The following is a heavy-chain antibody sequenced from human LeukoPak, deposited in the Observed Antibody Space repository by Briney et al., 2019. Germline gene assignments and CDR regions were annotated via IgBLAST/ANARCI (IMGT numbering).Heavy chain of an antibody. Sequence: GGSLRLSCAASGFTVSSYYMSWVRQAPGKGLEWVSFTSSGGSTYSADSVRGRFTISRDNSKNTLYLQMTSLRAEDTAVYYCAKDGIRYYYDSSGYYGDYWGQGTLVTVSS. CDR3: AKDGIRYYYDSSGYYGDY. D-gene: IGHD3-22*01. V-gene: IGHV3-66*01. J-gene: IGHJ4*02. CDR1: GFTVSSYY. CDR2: TSSGGST.